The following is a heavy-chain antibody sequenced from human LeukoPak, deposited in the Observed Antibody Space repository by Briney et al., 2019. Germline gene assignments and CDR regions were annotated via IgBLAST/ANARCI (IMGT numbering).Heavy chain of an antibody. CDR1: GXSINNYY. CDR3: ARGGDYGDLRYFDY. J-gene: IGHJ4*02. CDR2: IYYRGST. D-gene: IGHD4-17*01. V-gene: IGHV4-59*01. Sequence: SETLSLTWTVSGXSINNYYGSWIRQPPGKGLESIGYIYYRGSTNYNPSLKSRVTFSVDTSKNQFSLKLNSVTAADTAVYYCARGGDYGDLRYFDYWGQGTLVTVSS.